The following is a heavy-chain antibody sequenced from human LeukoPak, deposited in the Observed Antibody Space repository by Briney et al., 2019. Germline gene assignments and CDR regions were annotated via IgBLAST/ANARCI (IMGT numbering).Heavy chain of an antibody. J-gene: IGHJ6*02. Sequence: QTGRSLRLSCAASGFTFSSYAMHWVRQAPGKGLEWVAVISYDGSNKYYADSVKGRFTISRDNSKNTLYLQMNSLRAEDTAVYYCARDLKWLRPLDVWGQGTTVTVSS. CDR1: GFTFSSYA. D-gene: IGHD5-12*01. V-gene: IGHV3-30*04. CDR2: ISYDGSNK. CDR3: ARDLKWLRPLDV.